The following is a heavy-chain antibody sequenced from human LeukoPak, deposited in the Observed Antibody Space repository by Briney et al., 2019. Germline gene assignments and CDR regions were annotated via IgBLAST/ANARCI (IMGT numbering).Heavy chain of an antibody. CDR2: IRSKAYGGTT. CDR3: TRDHAAYAEWGNWNSPHFDY. J-gene: IGHJ4*02. D-gene: IGHD1-7*01. Sequence: PGRSLRLSCTASGFTFGDYAMSWFRQAPGKGLEWVGFIRSKAYGGTTEYAASVKGRFTISRDDSKSIAYLQMNSLKTEDTAVYYCTRDHAAYAEWGNWNSPHFDYWGQGTLVTVSS. CDR1: GFTFGDYA. V-gene: IGHV3-49*03.